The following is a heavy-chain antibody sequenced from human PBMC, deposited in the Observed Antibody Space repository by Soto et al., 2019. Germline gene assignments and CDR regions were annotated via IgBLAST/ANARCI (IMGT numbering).Heavy chain of an antibody. V-gene: IGHV4-39*01. Sequence: TSETLSLTCTVSGGSISGSRYYWGWLRQPPGKELEWIGSIYYSGDTYYSPSLKGRVTISVDTSKNQFSLKLNSVTAADTAVYYCASTRDWQGSGVDYWGQGTLVTVSS. CDR1: GGSISGSRYY. J-gene: IGHJ4*02. CDR2: IYYSGDT. CDR3: ASTRDWQGSGVDY. D-gene: IGHD6-25*01.